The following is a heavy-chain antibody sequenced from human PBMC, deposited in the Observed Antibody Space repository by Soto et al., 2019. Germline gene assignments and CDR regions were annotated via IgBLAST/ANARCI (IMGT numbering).Heavy chain of an antibody. V-gene: IGHV3-33*01. CDR2: IWYDGSNK. CDR3: ASGTSQYWYFDL. J-gene: IGHJ2*01. CDR1: GFTFSSYG. Sequence: QVQLVESGGGVVQPGRSLRLSCAASGFTFSSYGMHWVRQAPGKGLEWVAVIWYDGSNKYYADSVKGRFTISRDNSKNTLYLQMNSLRAEDTAVYYCASGTSQYWYFDLWGRGTLVTVSS. D-gene: IGHD1-1*01.